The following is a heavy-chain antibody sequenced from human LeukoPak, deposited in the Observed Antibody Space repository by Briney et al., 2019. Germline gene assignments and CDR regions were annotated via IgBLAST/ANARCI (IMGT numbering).Heavy chain of an antibody. V-gene: IGHV3-48*03. CDR3: ARAPGDWFDP. J-gene: IGHJ5*02. Sequence: PGGSLRLSCAASGFTFSSYEMNWVRQAPGKGLEWVSYISSSGSTIYYADSVKGRFTISRDNAKNSLYLQMNSLRAEDTAVYYCARAPGDWFDPWGQRTLVTVSS. D-gene: IGHD1-26*01. CDR1: GFTFSSYE. CDR2: ISSSGSTI.